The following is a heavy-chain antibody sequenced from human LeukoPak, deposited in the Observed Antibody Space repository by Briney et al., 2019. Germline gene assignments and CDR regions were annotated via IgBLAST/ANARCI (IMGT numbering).Heavy chain of an antibody. D-gene: IGHD6-13*01. CDR3: ARDPLAASAPGYFDS. V-gene: IGHV1-69*13. Sequence: SVKVSCKPSGGTFNNYAVAWVRQAPGQGLEWMGQIIPIFGTASYAPKFQGRVAITADELSTTAYMELSSLISEDTAVYYCARDPLAASAPGYFDSWGQGSLVTVSS. J-gene: IGHJ4*02. CDR2: IIPIFGTA. CDR1: GGTFNNYA.